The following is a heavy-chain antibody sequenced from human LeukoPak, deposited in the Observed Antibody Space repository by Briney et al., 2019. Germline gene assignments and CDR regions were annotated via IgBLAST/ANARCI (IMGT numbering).Heavy chain of an antibody. Sequence: GGSLRLSCAASGFTFSDYYMSWIRQAPGKGLEWVSYISSSSRTIYYADSVKGRFTISRDNAKNSLYLQMNRLRAEDTAVYYCARESPDSGAAFYYMDVWGKGTTVTVSS. CDR1: GFTFSDYY. CDR3: ARESPDSGAAFYYMDV. D-gene: IGHD1-26*01. V-gene: IGHV3-11*04. CDR2: ISSSSRTI. J-gene: IGHJ6*03.